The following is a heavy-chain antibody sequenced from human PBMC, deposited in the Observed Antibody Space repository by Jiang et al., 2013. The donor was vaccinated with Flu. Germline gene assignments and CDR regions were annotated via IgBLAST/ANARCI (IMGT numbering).Heavy chain of an antibody. CDR3: AGLIQRRFDY. Sequence: STYYNPSLKSRVTISVDTSKNQFSLKLSSVTAADTAVYYCAGLIQRRFDYWGQGTLVTVSS. J-gene: IGHJ4*02. CDR2: ST. V-gene: IGHV4-30-2*05. D-gene: IGHD5-18*01.